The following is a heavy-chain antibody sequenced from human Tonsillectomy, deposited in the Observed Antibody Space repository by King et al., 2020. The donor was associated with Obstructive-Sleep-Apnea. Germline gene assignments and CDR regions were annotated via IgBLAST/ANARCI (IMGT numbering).Heavy chain of an antibody. CDR2: ISYDGSNK. V-gene: IGHV3-30*18. J-gene: IGHJ6*02. CDR1: GFTFSSFG. CDR3: AKYSLYTSGSYAMDV. Sequence: VQLVESGGGVVQPGRSLRLSCAASGFTFSSFGMHWVRQAPGKGLEWGAVISYDGSNKYYADSVKGRFTLSRDNSKNTLYLQMNSLRAEDTAVYYCAKYSLYTSGSYAMDVWGQGTTVTVSS. D-gene: IGHD3-10*01.